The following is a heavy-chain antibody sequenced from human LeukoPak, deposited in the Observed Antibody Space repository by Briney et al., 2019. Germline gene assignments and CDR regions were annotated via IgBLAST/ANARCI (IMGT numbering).Heavy chain of an antibody. CDR2: ISAYNGNT. CDR1: GYTFTSYG. CDR3: ARGLLWFGEDPNWFDP. Sequence: GASVKVSCKASGYTFTSYGISWVRQAPGQGLEWMGWISAYNGNTNYAQKLQGRVTMTTDTSTSTAYMELRSLRSDDTAVYYCARGLLWFGEDPNWFDPWGQGTLVTVSS. V-gene: IGHV1-18*01. D-gene: IGHD3-10*01. J-gene: IGHJ5*02.